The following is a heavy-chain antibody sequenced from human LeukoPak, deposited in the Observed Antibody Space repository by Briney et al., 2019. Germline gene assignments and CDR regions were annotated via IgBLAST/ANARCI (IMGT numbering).Heavy chain of an antibody. CDR1: GFTFTNYA. J-gene: IGHJ3*02. Sequence: GGSLRLSCAASGFTFTNYAMNWVRQAPGKGLEWVSTLSPSGADTYYADSVKGRFTISRDISKNTLYLQMNSLRAEDTAVYYCARRAYNWGAFDIWGQGTMVTVS. D-gene: IGHD5-24*01. CDR3: ARRAYNWGAFDI. V-gene: IGHV3-23*01. CDR2: LSPSGADT.